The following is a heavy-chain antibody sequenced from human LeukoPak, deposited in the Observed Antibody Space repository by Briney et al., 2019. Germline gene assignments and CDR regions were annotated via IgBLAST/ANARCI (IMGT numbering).Heavy chain of an antibody. CDR2: IIPIFGTA. J-gene: IGHJ6*03. D-gene: IGHD3-22*01. CDR1: GYTFTSYG. CDR3: ARDGDSSGYLGYYYYYMDV. Sequence: SVKVSCKASGYTFTSYGISWVRQAPGQGLEWMGGIIPIFGTANYAQKFQGRVTITADKSTSTAYMELSSLRSEDTAVYYCARDGDSSGYLGYYYYYMDVWGKGTTVTVSS. V-gene: IGHV1-69*06.